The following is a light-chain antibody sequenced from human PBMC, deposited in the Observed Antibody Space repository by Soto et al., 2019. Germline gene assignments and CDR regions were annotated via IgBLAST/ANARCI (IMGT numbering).Light chain of an antibody. CDR1: QSVASR. Sequence: DIQLDQSPSSVSASVGDRVTVTCRASQSVASRLAWYQQKPGKAPKLMIYAAAKLQTGVPSRFSGTGSETDFTLTINSLQPEDCATYYCQQASSFPWTFGQGTRVDVK. J-gene: IGKJ1*01. CDR3: QQASSFPWT. CDR2: AAA. V-gene: IGKV1-12*01.